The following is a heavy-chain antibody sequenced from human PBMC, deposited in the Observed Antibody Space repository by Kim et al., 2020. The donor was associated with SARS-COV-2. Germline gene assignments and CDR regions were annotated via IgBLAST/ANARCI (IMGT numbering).Heavy chain of an antibody. CDR2: ISSSSSYT. Sequence: GGSLRLSCAASGFTFSDYYMSWIRQAPGKGLEWVSYISSSSSYTNYADSVKGRFTISRDNAKNSLYLQMNSLRAEDTAVYYCAGGTDYYDSRYFDYWGQGTLVTVSS. J-gene: IGHJ4*02. CDR3: AGGTDYYDSRYFDY. D-gene: IGHD3-22*01. CDR1: GFTFSDYY. V-gene: IGHV3-11*06.